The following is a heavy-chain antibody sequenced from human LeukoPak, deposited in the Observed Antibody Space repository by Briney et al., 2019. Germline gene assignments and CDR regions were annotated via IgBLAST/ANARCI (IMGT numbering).Heavy chain of an antibody. Sequence: SETLSLTCAVSGGSITTTDFDWAWLRQPPGQGFEWIATIPSSGKAYYYPSLMSRVTISVDTSKNQFSLDVTSVTAADTGLFYCARFKGGTGFDYWGRGILVIVS. D-gene: IGHD1-26*01. CDR2: IPSSGKA. J-gene: IGHJ4*02. CDR1: GGSITTTDFD. V-gene: IGHV4-39*01. CDR3: ARFKGGTGFDY.